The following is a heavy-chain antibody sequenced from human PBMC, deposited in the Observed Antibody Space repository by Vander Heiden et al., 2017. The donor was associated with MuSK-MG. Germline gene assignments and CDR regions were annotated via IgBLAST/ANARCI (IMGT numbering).Heavy chain of an antibody. V-gene: IGHV4-38-2*01. CDR3: ARPASGSLRAFDI. CDR1: GYSISSGYY. CDR2: IYHSGST. J-gene: IGHJ3*02. D-gene: IGHD1-26*01. Sequence: QVQLQESGPGLVKPSETLSLTCAVSGYSISSGYYWGWIRQPPGKGLEWIGSIYHSGSTYYNPSLKSRVTISVDTSKNQFSLKLSSVTAADTAAYYCARPASGSLRAFDIWGQGTMVTVSS.